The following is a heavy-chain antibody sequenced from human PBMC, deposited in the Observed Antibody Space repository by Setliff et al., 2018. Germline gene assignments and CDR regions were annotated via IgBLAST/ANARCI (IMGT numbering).Heavy chain of an antibody. CDR1: GYSFTSYW. CDR3: ARSDYGDYFAWDSYGMDV. CDR2: IYPGDSDT. D-gene: IGHD4-17*01. J-gene: IGHJ6*02. V-gene: IGHV5-51*01. Sequence: GESLTISCKGSGYSFTSYWIAWVRQMPGKGLEWMGIIYPGDSDTRYSPSFQGQVTISADRSTRTAYLQWSSLKASDTAFYYCARSDYGDYFAWDSYGMDVWGQGTTGTAP.